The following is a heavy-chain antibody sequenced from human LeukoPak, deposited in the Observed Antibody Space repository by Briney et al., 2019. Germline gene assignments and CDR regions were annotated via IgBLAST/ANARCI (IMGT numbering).Heavy chain of an antibody. CDR3: ARLDWSGLDI. CDR2: ISSSSSYI. J-gene: IGHJ3*02. Sequence: GGSLRLSCAASGFTSSSYSMNWVRQAPGKGLEWVSSISSSSSYIYYADSVKGRFTISRDNAKNSLYLQMNSLRAEDTAVYYCARLDWSGLDIWGQGTMVTVSS. V-gene: IGHV3-21*01. D-gene: IGHD3-3*01. CDR1: GFTSSSYS.